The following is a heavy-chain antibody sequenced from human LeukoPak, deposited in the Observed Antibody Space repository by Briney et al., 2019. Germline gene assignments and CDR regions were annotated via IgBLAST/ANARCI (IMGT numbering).Heavy chain of an antibody. D-gene: IGHD5-18*01. Sequence: SETLSLTCTVSGGSLNYDYFTWVRQPAGKGLEWIGRIHSGGTTNYNPSLLSRVTLSVDRSRNQISLRLTSVTAADTALYYCARDNPSGYTYGYEHYYYYIDVWGKGTTVTVSS. V-gene: IGHV4-4*07. CDR1: GGSLNYDY. CDR3: ARDNPSGYTYGYEHYYYYIDV. J-gene: IGHJ6*03. CDR2: IHSGGTT.